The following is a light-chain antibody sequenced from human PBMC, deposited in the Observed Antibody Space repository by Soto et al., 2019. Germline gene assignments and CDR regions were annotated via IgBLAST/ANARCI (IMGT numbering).Light chain of an antibody. Sequence: QCVLTQSTSSSGTAGYAVTISCSGSSSNIGSNTVNWYQQLPGAAPKLVIYSKNQRPSGVPDRFSGSKSGTSASLAISGLQSEDEADYYCVAWDDSLNGYVVFGGGTKVTVL. CDR3: VAWDDSLNGYVV. J-gene: IGLJ2*01. V-gene: IGLV1-44*01. CDR1: SSNIGSNT. CDR2: SKN.